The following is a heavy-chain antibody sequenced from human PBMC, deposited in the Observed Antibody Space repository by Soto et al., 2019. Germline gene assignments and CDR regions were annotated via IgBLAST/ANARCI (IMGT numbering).Heavy chain of an antibody. V-gene: IGHV4-59*12. CDR1: GVSISSYS. J-gene: IGHJ6*02. CDR3: AKDFLQDWGQDYYYGMDV. D-gene: IGHD7-27*01. Sequence: EALGLTCPVAGVSISSYSWTWIRQPPGKGLEWIGYIYYSGSTNYNPSLKSRVTISVDTSKNQFSLKLSSVTAEDTAVYYCAKDFLQDWGQDYYYGMDVWGQGTTVTVSS. CDR2: IYYSGST.